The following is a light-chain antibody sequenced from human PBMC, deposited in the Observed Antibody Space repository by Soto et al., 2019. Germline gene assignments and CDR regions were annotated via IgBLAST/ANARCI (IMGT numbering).Light chain of an antibody. CDR3: MQALQTPCT. Sequence: ESELTQSPLSLCVTPGEPASISCRASQSLLHRNGFNYLDWYVQKPGPSPQLLIILASNRASGVPDNFSCSVTGTDFTLNIRRVEAEDVGIYYCMQALQTPCTFGQGTKVEVK. CDR1: QSLLHRNGFNY. CDR2: LAS. V-gene: IGKV2-28*01. J-gene: IGKJ1*01.